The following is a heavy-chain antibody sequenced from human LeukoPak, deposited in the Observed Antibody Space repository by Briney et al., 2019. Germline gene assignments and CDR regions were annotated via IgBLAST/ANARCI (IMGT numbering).Heavy chain of an antibody. V-gene: IGHV4-39*07. J-gene: IGHJ6*03. CDR3: ARGSRRSPMIAASGTYYYYYLDV. CDR2: INHSGST. Sequence: SETLSLTCTVSGGSISSSTFYWGWIRQPPGKGLEWIGEINHSGSTNYNPSLKSRVTMSVDTSKNQFSLKLSSVTAADTAVYYCARGSRRSPMIAASGTYYYYYLDVWGKGTTVTVSS. CDR1: GGSISSSTFY. D-gene: IGHD6-13*01.